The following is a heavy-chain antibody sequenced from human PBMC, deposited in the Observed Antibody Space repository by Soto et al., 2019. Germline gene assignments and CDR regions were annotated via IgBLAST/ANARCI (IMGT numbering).Heavy chain of an antibody. CDR3: VKGEQWAMVDY. CDR1: GFTFSNYG. D-gene: IGHD6-19*01. J-gene: IGHJ4*02. V-gene: IGHV3-30*18. CDR2: ISYDGNNK. Sequence: GGSLRLSCAASGFTFSNYGMHWVRQAPGKGLGWVAHISYDGNNKYYADSVKGRFTISRDNSKNTLYLQMNSLRLEDTAMYYCVKGEQWAMVDYWGRGTLVTVSS.